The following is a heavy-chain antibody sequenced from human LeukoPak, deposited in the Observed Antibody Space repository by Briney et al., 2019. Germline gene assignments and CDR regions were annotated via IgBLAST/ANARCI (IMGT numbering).Heavy chain of an antibody. CDR2: IYYSGST. CDR1: GGSISSGDYY. D-gene: IGHD2-2*02. V-gene: IGHV4-30-4*08. Sequence: PSETLSLTCTVSGGSISSGDYYWSWIRQPPGKGLEWIGYIYYSGSTYYNPSLKSRVTISVDTSKNQFSLKLSSVTAADTAVYYCARVVPAAIDWFDLWGQGTLVTVSS. J-gene: IGHJ5*02. CDR3: ARVVPAAIDWFDL.